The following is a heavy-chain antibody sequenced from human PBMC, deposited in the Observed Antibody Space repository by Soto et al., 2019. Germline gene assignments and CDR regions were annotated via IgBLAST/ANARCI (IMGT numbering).Heavy chain of an antibody. D-gene: IGHD6-13*01. V-gene: IGHV3-21*01. J-gene: IGHJ5*02. CDR3: TRDASRDSSARGWFDP. CDR1: GFNFRSYS. CDR2: ISSNSAYI. Sequence: GGSLRLSCAVSGFNFRSYSMSWVRQAPGKGLEWVSTISSNSAYIYYTDALRGRFTISRDNAKNSLHLQMNSLRAEDTAVYYCTRDASRDSSARGWFDPWGPGTLVTVSS.